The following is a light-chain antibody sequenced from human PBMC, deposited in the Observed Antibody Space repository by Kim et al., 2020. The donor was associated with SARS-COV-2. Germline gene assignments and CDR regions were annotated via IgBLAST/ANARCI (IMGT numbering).Light chain of an antibody. Sequence: AQGKTARITVGGNNIGSKSVHWYQQKPGQAPVLVIYYDSDRPSGIPERFSGSNSGNTATLTISRVEAGDEADYYCQVWDSSSDHWVFGGGTQLTVL. CDR3: QVWDSSSDHWV. J-gene: IGLJ3*02. CDR2: YDS. CDR1: NIGSKS. V-gene: IGLV3-21*04.